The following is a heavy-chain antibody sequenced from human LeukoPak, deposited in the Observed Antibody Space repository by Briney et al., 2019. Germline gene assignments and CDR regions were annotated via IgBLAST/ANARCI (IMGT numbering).Heavy chain of an antibody. J-gene: IGHJ6*02. CDR1: GFTVSSNY. V-gene: IGHV3-53*01. CDR3: ARFSYYCSGGSCYPDGMDV. Sequence: GGSLRLSCAASGFTVSSNYTSWVRQAPGKGLEWVSLIYSGGSTYYADSVKGRFTISRDNSKNTLYLQMNSLRAEDTAVYYCARFSYYCSGGSCYPDGMDVWGQGTTVTVSS. D-gene: IGHD2-15*01. CDR2: IYSGGST.